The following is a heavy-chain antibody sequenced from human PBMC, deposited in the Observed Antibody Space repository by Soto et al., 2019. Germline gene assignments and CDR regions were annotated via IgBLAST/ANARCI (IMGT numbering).Heavy chain of an antibody. V-gene: IGHV1-18*04. CDR2: ISTYNGYT. CDR1: GYTFTSYG. J-gene: IGHJ4*01. D-gene: IGHD6-19*01. CDR3: ARGRFSGWHPDY. Sequence: ASVKVSCKASGYTFTSYGLSWVRQAPGQGLEWMGWISTYNGYTNYAQKLQGRVTMTTDTSTSTAYMELRSLRSDDTAVYYCARGRFSGWHPDYWGHGTMVTLSS.